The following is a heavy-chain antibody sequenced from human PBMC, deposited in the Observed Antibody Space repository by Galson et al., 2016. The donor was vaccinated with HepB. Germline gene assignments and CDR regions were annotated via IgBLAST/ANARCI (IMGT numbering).Heavy chain of an antibody. V-gene: IGHV4-39*01. Sequence: ETLSLTCTVSGGSISSSSYYWGWLRQPPGKGLDWIGSIYYSGSTYYNPSLKSRVTISVDTSKNQFCLKLSSVTAADTAVYYCAILPLWSGFGIDYWGQGTLVTVSS. CDR3: AILPLWSGFGIDY. D-gene: IGHD3-3*01. CDR2: IYYSGST. J-gene: IGHJ4*02. CDR1: GGSISSSSYY.